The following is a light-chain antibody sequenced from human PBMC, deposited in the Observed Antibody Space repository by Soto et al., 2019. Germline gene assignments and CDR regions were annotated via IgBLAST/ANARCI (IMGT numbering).Light chain of an antibody. CDR1: SSDVDTYNY. J-gene: IGLJ1*01. V-gene: IGLV2-14*01. Sequence: QCVLTQPAAVSVCRGQSITISCTGASSDVDTYNYGSCDGHHPGKAPKLSSYEVSNRPSGDSNPLSFSKSGSTASLTISGLQADDEADYPCTSYTRDTALVFGTGTKVTVL. CDR3: TSYTRDTALV. CDR2: EVS.